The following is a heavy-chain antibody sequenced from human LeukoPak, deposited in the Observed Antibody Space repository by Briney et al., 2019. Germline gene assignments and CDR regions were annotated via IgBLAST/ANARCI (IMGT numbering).Heavy chain of an antibody. CDR2: ISGRGGT. V-gene: IGHV3-23*01. J-gene: IGHJ4*02. CDR3: AKEGGYNYGYLDS. CDR1: GFSYSSYA. Sequence: GGSLRLSCAVSGFSYSSYAMSWVRQAPGKGLEGVSTISGRGGTYYVDSVKGRFTISRDNSKNTLYLQMNSLRAEDTAVYYCAKEGGYNYGYLDSWGQGTLVTVSS. D-gene: IGHD5-18*01.